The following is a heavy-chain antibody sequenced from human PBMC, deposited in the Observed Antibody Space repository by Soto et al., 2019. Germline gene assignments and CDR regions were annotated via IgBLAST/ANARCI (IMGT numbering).Heavy chain of an antibody. V-gene: IGHV4-59*01. CDR1: GCSISSYY. CDR2: MYNTGST. D-gene: IGHD2-21*02. CDR3: ARDLWGYCGADCYPLDV. Sequence: SETLSLTCTVSGCSISSYYWSWIRQPPGKGREWIGYMYNTGSTIYNPSLKSRVTISVDTSKNQFSLKLNSVTAADTAVYYCARDLWGYCGADCYPLDVWGQGTTVTVS. J-gene: IGHJ6*02.